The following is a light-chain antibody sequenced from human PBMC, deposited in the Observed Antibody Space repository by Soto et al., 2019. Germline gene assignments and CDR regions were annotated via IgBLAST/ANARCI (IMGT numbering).Light chain of an antibody. CDR1: QSVSSN. Sequence: EIVMTQSPATLSVSPGERATLSCRASQSVSSNLAWYQQKPGQAPRLLIYGASTRATGISARFSGSRSGTEFTLTISSLQSEDFAVYYCQQYNNWPYTFGQGTKLEIK. J-gene: IGKJ2*01. CDR3: QQYNNWPYT. CDR2: GAS. V-gene: IGKV3-15*01.